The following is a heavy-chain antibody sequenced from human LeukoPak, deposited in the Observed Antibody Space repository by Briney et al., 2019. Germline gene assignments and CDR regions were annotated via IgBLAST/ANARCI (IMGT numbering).Heavy chain of an antibody. CDR3: AKDNGYFV. J-gene: IGHJ4*02. CDR2: ISGSDGST. V-gene: IGHV3-23*01. Sequence: PGGSLRLSFAAPGFTFSSYAMSWVRPAPGEGLEWVSAISGSDGSTYYADSVKGRFTISRDNSKNTLYLQMNSLRAEDTAVYYCAKDNGYFVWGQGTLVTVSS. CDR1: GFTFSSYA. D-gene: IGHD4-17*01.